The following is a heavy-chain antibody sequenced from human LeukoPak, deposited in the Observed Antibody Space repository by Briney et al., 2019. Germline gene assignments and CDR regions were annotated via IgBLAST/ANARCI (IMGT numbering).Heavy chain of an antibody. D-gene: IGHD3-10*01. CDR3: AKRGVVIRGVLVIGFHKEAYYFDY. CDR2: ISESGGGT. CDR1: GIRLSNYG. V-gene: IGHV3-23*01. J-gene: IGHJ4*02. Sequence: GGSLRLSCVVSGIRLSNYGMSWVRQAPGKGLEWVSGISESGGGTNHVDSVKGRFTISRDNSLNTLYLQMNSLRAEDTAVYFCAKRGVVIRGVLVIGFHKEAYYFDYWGQGILVTVSS.